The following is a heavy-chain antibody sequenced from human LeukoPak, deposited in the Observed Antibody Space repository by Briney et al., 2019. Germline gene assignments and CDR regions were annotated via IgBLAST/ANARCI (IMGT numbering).Heavy chain of an antibody. Sequence: PGGSLRLSCAASGFTFSDAWMTWVRQAPGKGLEWVGRIKSKTDGATTDYAAPVKGRFTISRDDSINTLYLQMNSLKTGDTALYYCANANGLPFDYWGQGTLVTVSS. J-gene: IGHJ4*02. CDR2: IKSKTDGATT. CDR1: GFTFSDAW. CDR3: ANANGLPFDY. V-gene: IGHV3-15*01. D-gene: IGHD2-8*01.